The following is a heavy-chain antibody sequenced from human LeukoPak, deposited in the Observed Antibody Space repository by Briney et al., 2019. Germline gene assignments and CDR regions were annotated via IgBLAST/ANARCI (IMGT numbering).Heavy chain of an antibody. CDR2: IYYSGNT. V-gene: IGHV4-59*08. Sequence: SETLSLTCSVSGGPIRSDYWSWIRQPPGKGLEWIGYIYYSGNTNYNPSLKSRVTISVDTSKNQFSLKLSSVTAADTAVYYCARRKWELSFDYWGQGALVIVSS. CDR3: ARRKWELSFDY. J-gene: IGHJ4*02. D-gene: IGHD1-26*01. CDR1: GGPIRSDY.